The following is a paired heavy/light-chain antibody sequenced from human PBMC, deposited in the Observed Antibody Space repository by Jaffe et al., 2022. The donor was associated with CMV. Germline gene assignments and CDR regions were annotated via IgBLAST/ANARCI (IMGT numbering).Heavy chain of an antibody. CDR1: GFSLTNSRLG. V-gene: IGHV2-26*01. D-gene: IGHD6-13*01. J-gene: IGHJ4*02. CDR2: IFSNDEE. CDR3: ARIKMWGASSWFRSPKNDYYFDY. Sequence: QVTLKESGPVRVKPTETLTLTCTVSGFSLTNSRLGVSWIRQPPGKALEWLAHIFSNDEESYSTSLKNRLVISKDTSKSQVVLTMTNMDPMDTATYYCARIKMWGASSWFRSPKNDYYFDYWGQGTLVTVSS.
Light chain of an antibody. J-gene: IGKJ4*01. Sequence: DIQMTQSPSSLSASVGDRVTITCRASQSIDNFLNWYQQRPGKAPNLLIYGASALHSGVSSRFSGSASGTDFTLTISSLQPEDFATYYCQQSYSAPLTFGGGTKVEIK. CDR2: GAS. CDR1: QSIDNF. CDR3: QQSYSAPLT. V-gene: IGKV1-39*01.